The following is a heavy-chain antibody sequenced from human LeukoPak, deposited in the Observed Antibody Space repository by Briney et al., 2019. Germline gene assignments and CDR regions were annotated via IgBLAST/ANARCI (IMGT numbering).Heavy chain of an antibody. J-gene: IGHJ4*02. Sequence: PSETLSLTCTVSGGSISSYYWSWIRQPPGKGLEWIGEINHSGSTNYNPSLKSRVTISVDTSKNQFSLKLSSVTAADTAVYYCARGRGAVAGGEGIDYWGQGTLVTVSS. CDR2: INHSGST. D-gene: IGHD6-19*01. V-gene: IGHV4-34*01. CDR1: GGSISSYY. CDR3: ARGRGAVAGGEGIDY.